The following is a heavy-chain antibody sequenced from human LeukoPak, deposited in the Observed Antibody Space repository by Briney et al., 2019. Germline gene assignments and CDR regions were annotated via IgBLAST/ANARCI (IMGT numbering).Heavy chain of an antibody. D-gene: IGHD3-22*01. CDR3: AKRGVVIRVILVGFHKEAYYFDS. CDR2: ISDSGGNT. J-gene: IGHJ4*02. CDR1: GITLSNYG. V-gene: IGHV3-23*01. Sequence: GGSLRLSCAVSGITLSNYGMSWVRQAPGRGLEWVAGISDSGGNTNYADSVKGRFTISRDNPKNTLFLQMNSLRAEDTAVYFCAKRGVVIRVILVGFHKEAYYFDSWGQGALVTVSS.